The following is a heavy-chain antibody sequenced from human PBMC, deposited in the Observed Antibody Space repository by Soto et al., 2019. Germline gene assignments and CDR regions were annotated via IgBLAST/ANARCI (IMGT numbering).Heavy chain of an antibody. D-gene: IGHD3-3*01. CDR1: GYTLTELS. V-gene: IGHV1-24*01. Sequence: GASVKVSCKVSGYTLTELSLHWVRQAPGEGLEWMGGFDPEDGDTIYAQRFQGRVTMTEDTSTNTAYLELSSLRSEDTAVYYYTTGQRPLRFLEWLSRYYLDFWGQGTLVTVSS. CDR3: TTGQRPLRFLEWLSRYYLDF. CDR2: FDPEDGDT. J-gene: IGHJ4*02.